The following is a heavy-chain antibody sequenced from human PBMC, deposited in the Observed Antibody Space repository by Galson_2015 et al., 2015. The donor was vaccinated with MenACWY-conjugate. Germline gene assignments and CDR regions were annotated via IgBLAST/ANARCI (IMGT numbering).Heavy chain of an antibody. Sequence: SLRLSCAASGFTFSSYGMHWVRQAPGKGLEWVAVISYDGSNKYYADSVKGRFTISRDNSKNTLYLQMNSLRAEDTAVCYCAKESIAATNEYYFDYWGQGTLVTVSS. CDR1: GFTFSSYG. J-gene: IGHJ4*02. V-gene: IGHV3-30*18. CDR3: AKESIAATNEYYFDY. D-gene: IGHD6-6*01. CDR2: ISYDGSNK.